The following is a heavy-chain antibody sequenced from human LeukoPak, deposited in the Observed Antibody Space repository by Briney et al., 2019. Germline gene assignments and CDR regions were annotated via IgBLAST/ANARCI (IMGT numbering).Heavy chain of an antibody. CDR2: IYTSGST. J-gene: IGHJ4*02. CDR3: ARESARSGQTVPFDY. Sequence: PPETLSLTCTVSGGSISSYYWSWIRQPAGKGLEWIGRIYTSGSTNYNPSLKSRVTMSVDTSKNKFSLKLSSVTAADTAVYYCARESARSGQTVPFDYWGQGTLVTVSS. V-gene: IGHV4-4*07. D-gene: IGHD2-15*01. CDR1: GGSISSYY.